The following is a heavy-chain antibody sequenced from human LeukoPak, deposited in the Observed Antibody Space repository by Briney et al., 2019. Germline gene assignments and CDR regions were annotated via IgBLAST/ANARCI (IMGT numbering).Heavy chain of an antibody. CDR3: ARLGGLAYCGGDCYKYGMDV. J-gene: IGHJ6*02. V-gene: IGHV5-51*01. Sequence: GESLKISCKSSGYSFTTYWIGWVRQMPEKGLEWMGIIYPGDSDTRYSPSFQGQVTISADKSVSIAYLQWSSLKASDTAMYYCARLGGLAYCGGDCYKYGMDVWGQGTTVTVSS. D-gene: IGHD2-21*01. CDR1: GYSFTTYW. CDR2: IYPGDSDT.